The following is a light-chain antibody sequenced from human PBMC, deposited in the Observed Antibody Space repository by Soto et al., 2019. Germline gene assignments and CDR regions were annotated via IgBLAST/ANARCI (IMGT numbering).Light chain of an antibody. CDR1: SSDVGGYNF. J-gene: IGLJ1*01. CDR2: EVS. CDR3: NSYTSSGYV. V-gene: IGLV2-14*01. Sequence: QSVLTQPASVSGSPGQSITVSCTGPSSDVGGYNFVSWYQQHPGKAPKLMIYEVSNRPSGVSNRFSGSKSGNTASLTISGLQPEEEADYYCNSYTSSGYVLGAGTKVTVL.